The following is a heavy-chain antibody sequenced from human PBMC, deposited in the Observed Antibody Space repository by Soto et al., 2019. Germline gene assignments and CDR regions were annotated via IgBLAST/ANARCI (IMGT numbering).Heavy chain of an antibody. D-gene: IGHD3-3*01. V-gene: IGHV4-30-4*01. Sequence: TSETLSLTCTVSGGSISSGDYYWSWIRQPPGKGLEWIGYIYYSGSTYYNPSLKSRVTISVDTSKNQFSLKLSSVTAADTAVYYCARALTQFDYDFWSGGPPPLENYYYYYGMDVWGQGTTVTVSS. CDR2: IYYSGST. CDR1: GGSISSGDYY. CDR3: ARALTQFDYDFWSGGPPPLENYYYYYGMDV. J-gene: IGHJ6*02.